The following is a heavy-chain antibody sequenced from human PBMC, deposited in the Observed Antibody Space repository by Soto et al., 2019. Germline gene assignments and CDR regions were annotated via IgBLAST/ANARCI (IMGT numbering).Heavy chain of an antibody. CDR2: VSYDGITK. J-gene: IGHJ4*02. CDR1: GFTCRSYP. Sequence: QPWWSLRLSCGASGFTCRSYPMHWFRQAPGKGLEWVAIVSYDGITKYADSVKGRFTISRDNSNNTLFLQMNSLRTEDTAVYYCTKEGLFWSGSFDSWGQGTLVTVSS. D-gene: IGHD3-3*01. V-gene: IGHV3-30-3*02. CDR3: TKEGLFWSGSFDS.